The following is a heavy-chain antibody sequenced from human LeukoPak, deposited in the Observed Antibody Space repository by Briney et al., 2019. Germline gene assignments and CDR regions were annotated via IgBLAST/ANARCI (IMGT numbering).Heavy chain of an antibody. CDR2: IYYSGST. CDR3: AREHSSGWNDY. CDR1: GGSISSYY. V-gene: IGHV4-59*01. J-gene: IGHJ4*02. D-gene: IGHD6-19*01. Sequence: PSETLSLTCTVSGGSISSYYWSWIRQPPGKGLEWIGYIYYSGSTNYNPSLKSRVTLSVDTSKNQFSLKLSSVTAADTAVYYCAREHSSGWNDYWGQGTLVTVSS.